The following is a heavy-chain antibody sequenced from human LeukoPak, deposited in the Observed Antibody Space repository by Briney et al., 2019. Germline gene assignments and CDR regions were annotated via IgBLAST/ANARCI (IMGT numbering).Heavy chain of an antibody. CDR1: GFTFSVYW. CDR2: IKEDGSEK. D-gene: IGHD3-10*01. V-gene: IGHV3-7*01. J-gene: IGHJ5*02. CDR3: ARGGSWSAP. Sequence: GGSLRLSCVASGFTFSVYWMSWVRQAPGKGLEWVANIKEDGSEKYYVDSVKGRFTISRDNAKNSLYLQMSSLRAEDTAVYYCARGGSWSAPWGQGTLVTVSS.